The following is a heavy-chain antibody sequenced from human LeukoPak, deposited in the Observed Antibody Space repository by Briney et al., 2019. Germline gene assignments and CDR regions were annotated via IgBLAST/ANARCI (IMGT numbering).Heavy chain of an antibody. CDR3: AKGDYGDYDGSFDP. D-gene: IGHD4-17*01. V-gene: IGHV3-23*01. Sequence: QTGGSLRLSCAASGFTFSSYAMSWVRQATGKGLEWVSAISGSGGSTYYADSVKGRFTISRDNSKNTLYLQMNSLRAEDTAVYYCAKGDYGDYDGSFDPWGQGTLVTVSS. CDR1: GFTFSSYA. CDR2: ISGSGGST. J-gene: IGHJ5*02.